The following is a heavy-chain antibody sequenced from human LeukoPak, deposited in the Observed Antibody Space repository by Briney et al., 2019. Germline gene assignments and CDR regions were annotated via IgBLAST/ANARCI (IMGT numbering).Heavy chain of an antibody. CDR1: GFTFSSYW. CDR3: ASAMVTMVRGRSDY. V-gene: IGHV3-74*01. Sequence: GGSLRLSCAASGFTFSSYWMHWVRQAPGKGLVWVSRINSDGSSTSYADFVKGRFTISRDNSKNTLYLQMNSLRAEDTAVYYCASAMVTMVRGRSDYWGQGTLVTVSS. D-gene: IGHD3-10*01. CDR2: INSDGSST. J-gene: IGHJ4*02.